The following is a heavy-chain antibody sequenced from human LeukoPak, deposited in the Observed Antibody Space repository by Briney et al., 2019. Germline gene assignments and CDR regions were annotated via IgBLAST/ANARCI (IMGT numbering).Heavy chain of an antibody. J-gene: IGHJ5*02. CDR1: GGSFSGYY. CDR3: AGVSIIAAAEVNWFNT. CDR2: INHSGST. Sequence: SETLSLTCAVYGGSFSGYYWSWIRQPPGKGLEWIGEINHSGSTNYNPSLKSRVTISVDTSKNQFSLKLSSVTAADTAVYYCAGVSIIAAAEVNWFNTWGKGTLFTVSS. D-gene: IGHD6-13*01. V-gene: IGHV4-34*01.